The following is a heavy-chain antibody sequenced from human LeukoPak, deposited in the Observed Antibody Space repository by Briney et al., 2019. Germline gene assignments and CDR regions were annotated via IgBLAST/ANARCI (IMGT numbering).Heavy chain of an antibody. Sequence: PSETLSLTCAVYGGSFSGYYWSWIRQPPGKGLEWIGEINHSGSTNYNPSLKSRVTISVDTSKNQFSLKLSSVTAADTAVYYCARARSNYGSGSYRSFDIWGQGTMVTVSS. D-gene: IGHD3-10*01. CDR1: GGSFSGYY. CDR2: INHSGST. J-gene: IGHJ3*02. CDR3: ARARSNYGSGSYRSFDI. V-gene: IGHV4-34*01.